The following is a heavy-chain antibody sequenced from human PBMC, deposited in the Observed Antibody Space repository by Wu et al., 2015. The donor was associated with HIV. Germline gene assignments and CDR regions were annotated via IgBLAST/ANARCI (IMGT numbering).Heavy chain of an antibody. V-gene: IGHV1-8*01. D-gene: IGHD3-10*01. CDR3: ARGPTIMSSGSCHTVIFFDY. J-gene: IGHJ4*02. CDR1: GYTFTSYD. CDR2: MNPNTGDT. Sequence: QVQLEQSGAEVRKPGASMTVSCRPSGYTFTSYDINWVRQAPGQGLEWMGRMNPNTGDTASAPKFQGRVTMTRQTSISTAYLELHTLRLDDTAVYYCARGPTIMSSGSCHTVIFFDYWGQGTLVSSP.